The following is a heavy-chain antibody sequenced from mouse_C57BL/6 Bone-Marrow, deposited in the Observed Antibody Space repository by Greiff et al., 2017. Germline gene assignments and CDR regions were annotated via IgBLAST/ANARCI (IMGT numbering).Heavy chain of an antibody. J-gene: IGHJ3*01. D-gene: IGHD2-4*01. V-gene: IGHV8-8*01. CDR1: GFSLSTFGMG. Sequence: QVTLKVSGPGILQPSQTLSLTCSFSGFSLSTFGMGVGWIRQPSGKGLEWLAHIWWDDDKYYNPALKSRLTISKDTSKNQVFLMIANVDTADTATDYCARIRALYEYDVGAWFAYWGQGTLVTVSA. CDR3: ARIRALYEYDVGAWFAY. CDR2: IWWDDDK.